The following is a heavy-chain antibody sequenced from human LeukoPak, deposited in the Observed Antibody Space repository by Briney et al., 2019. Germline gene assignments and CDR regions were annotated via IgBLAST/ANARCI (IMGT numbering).Heavy chain of an antibody. Sequence: PGGSLRLSCAASRLTFSRFSMNWVSQAQGKGLEWVASISSTSTFIYAADSVKGRFTISRDTAKNSLFLQMNSLRAEDTAIYYCARDYFDSSDYPQTYYYYYMDVWGKGTTVTVSS. V-gene: IGHV3-21*01. CDR2: ISSTSTFI. D-gene: IGHD3-22*01. CDR3: ARDYFDSSDYPQTYYYYYMDV. J-gene: IGHJ6*03. CDR1: RLTFSRFS.